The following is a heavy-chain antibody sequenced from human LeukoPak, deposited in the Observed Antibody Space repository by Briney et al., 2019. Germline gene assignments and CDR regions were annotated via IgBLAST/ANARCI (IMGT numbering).Heavy chain of an antibody. CDR2: IGPSGGST. J-gene: IGHJ4*02. CDR1: GFTFGTCA. D-gene: IGHD1-26*01. V-gene: IGHV3-23*01. CDR3: AKDARGVPSPLDC. Sequence: QPGGSLRLSCAASGFTFGTCAMSWVRQAPGKGLEWVSVIGPSGGSTYYADSVKGRFTVSRDNSKNTLYLQMNSLRAEDTAVYYCAKDARGVPSPLDCWGQGTLVTVSS.